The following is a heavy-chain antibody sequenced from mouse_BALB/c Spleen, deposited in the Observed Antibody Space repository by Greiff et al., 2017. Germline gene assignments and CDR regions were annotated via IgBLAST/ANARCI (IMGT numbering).Heavy chain of an antibody. D-gene: IGHD2-14*01. J-gene: IGHJ4*01. CDR3: ARGVRRNYYAMDY. V-gene: IGHV3-2*02. CDR1: GYSITSDYA. CDR2: ISYSGST. Sequence: DVQLQESGPGLVKPSQSLSLTCTVTGYSITSDYAWNWIRQFPGNKLEWMGYISYSGSTSYNPSLKSRISITRDTSKNQFFLQLNSVTTEDTATYYCARGVRRNYYAMDYWGQGTSVTVSS.